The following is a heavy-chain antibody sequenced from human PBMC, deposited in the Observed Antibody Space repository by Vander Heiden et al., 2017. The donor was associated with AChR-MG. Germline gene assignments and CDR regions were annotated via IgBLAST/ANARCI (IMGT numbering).Heavy chain of an antibody. CDR2: IKQDGSDK. V-gene: IGHV3-7*01. D-gene: IGHD3-22*01. Sequence: EVQLVESGGVLVQPGGSLSLSCAASGFTFSHYSMSWVRQAPRKGLEWVANIKQDGSDKSYVDSVKGRFTISRDNAKKSLYLEMDSLRAEDTAVYYCTRDRDSSGYDFDFWGQGTLVTVSS. CDR1: GFTFSHYS. CDR3: TRDRDSSGYDFDF. J-gene: IGHJ4*02.